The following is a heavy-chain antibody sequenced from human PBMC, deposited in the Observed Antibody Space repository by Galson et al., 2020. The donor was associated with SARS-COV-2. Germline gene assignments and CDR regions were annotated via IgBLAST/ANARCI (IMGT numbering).Heavy chain of an antibody. J-gene: IGHJ4*02. Sequence: SETLSLTCAVYGGSLSGFSWSWIRQSPGKRLEWIGEINLSGSTKYNPSLKSRVSISIDTSKNQFSLNLSSATAADTAVFYCARGPAGAPQYFDSWGQGTLVTVSS. CDR2: INLSGST. CDR3: ARGPAGAPQYFDS. V-gene: IGHV4-34*01. D-gene: IGHD3-10*01. CDR1: GGSLSGFS.